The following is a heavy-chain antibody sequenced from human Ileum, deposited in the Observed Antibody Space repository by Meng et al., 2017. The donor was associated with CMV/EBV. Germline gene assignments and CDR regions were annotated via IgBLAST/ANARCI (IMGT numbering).Heavy chain of an antibody. CDR1: GYIFTSYG. Sequence: ASVKVSCKASGYIFTSYGISWVRQAPGQGLEWMGWISAYNGNTNYAQKLQGRVTMTTDTSTSTAYMELRSLRSDDTAVYYCARFWSGYYKRGMDVWGQGTTVTVSS. D-gene: IGHD3-3*01. CDR3: ARFWSGYYKRGMDV. CDR2: ISAYNGNT. J-gene: IGHJ6*02. V-gene: IGHV1-18*01.